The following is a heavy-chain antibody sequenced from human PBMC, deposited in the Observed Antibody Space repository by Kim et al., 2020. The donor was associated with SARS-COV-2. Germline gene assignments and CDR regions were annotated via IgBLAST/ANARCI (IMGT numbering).Heavy chain of an antibody. CDR2: IYYSGST. CDR3: ARGSGSGSFAGDAFDI. CDR1: CGSISSGGYY. D-gene: IGHD3-10*01. Sequence: SETLSLTCTVSCGSISSGGYYWSWIRQHTGKGLEWIGYIYYSGSTYYNPSLKSRVTISVDTSKNQFSLKLSSVTAADTAVYYCARGSGSGSFAGDAFDIWGQGTMVTVSS. V-gene: IGHV4-31*03. J-gene: IGHJ3*02.